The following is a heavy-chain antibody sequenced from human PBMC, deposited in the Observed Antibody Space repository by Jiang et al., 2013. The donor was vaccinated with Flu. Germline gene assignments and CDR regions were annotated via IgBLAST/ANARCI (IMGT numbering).Heavy chain of an antibody. V-gene: IGHV1-18*01. Sequence: VKVSCKASGYTFTSYGITWVRQAPGQGLEWMGWISAYNGHTNYAQKLQDRVTMTTDTSTSTAYMELRSLRSDDTAVYYCARVADSRGVVVPANVRDDAYHVWGQGTVVTVSS. CDR2: ISAYNGHT. CDR1: GYTFTSYG. J-gene: IGHJ3*01. CDR3: ARVADSRGVVVPANVRDDAYHV. D-gene: IGHD2-15*01.